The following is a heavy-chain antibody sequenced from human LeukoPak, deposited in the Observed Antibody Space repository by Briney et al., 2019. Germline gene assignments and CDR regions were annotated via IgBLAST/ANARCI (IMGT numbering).Heavy chain of an antibody. CDR1: GYTFTSYD. V-gene: IGHV1-8*01. D-gene: IGHD3-22*01. Sequence: ASVKVSCKASGYTFTSYDINWVRQATGRGLEWMGWMNPNSGNTGYAQKFQGRVTMTRNTSISTAYMELSSLRSEDTAVYYCARGLSGYYYDSSGYYGYWGQGTLVTVSS. CDR2: MNPNSGNT. J-gene: IGHJ4*02. CDR3: ARGLSGYYYDSSGYYGY.